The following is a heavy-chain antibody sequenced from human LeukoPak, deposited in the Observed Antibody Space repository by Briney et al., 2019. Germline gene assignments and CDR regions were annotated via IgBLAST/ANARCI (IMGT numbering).Heavy chain of an antibody. D-gene: IGHD3-10*01. V-gene: IGHV1-18*01. J-gene: IGHJ4*02. Sequence: ASVKVSCKASGYTFTSYGISWARQAPGQGLEWMGWISAYNGNTNYAQKLQGRVTMTTDTSTSTAYMELRSLRSDDTAVYYCARAPYYYYDSGSGTRVTGNPDYWGQGTLVTVSS. CDR3: ARAPYYYYDSGSGTRVTGNPDY. CDR2: ISAYNGNT. CDR1: GYTFTSYG.